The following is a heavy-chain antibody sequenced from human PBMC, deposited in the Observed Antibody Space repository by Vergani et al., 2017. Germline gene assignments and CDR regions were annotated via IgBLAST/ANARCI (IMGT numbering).Heavy chain of an antibody. J-gene: IGHJ6*03. CDR2: IYYSGTT. Sequence: QVQLQESGPGLVKPSETLSLTCTVSNDSVSNTFYYWGWIRQTPGKGLEWIGYIYYSGTTYYNPSLESRLTISLDTSENHLSLKLTSVTAADTAVYYCARQKDYYMDVWGKGATVTVS. CDR1: NDSVSNTFYY. V-gene: IGHV4-30-4*08. CDR3: ARQKDYYMDV.